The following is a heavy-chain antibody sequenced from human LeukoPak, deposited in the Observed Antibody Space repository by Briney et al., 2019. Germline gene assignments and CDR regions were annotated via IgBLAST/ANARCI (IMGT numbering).Heavy chain of an antibody. CDR2: IYYSGIT. CDR3: ARGLYCDGDCYYPD. V-gene: IGHV4-39*02. J-gene: IGHJ4*02. CDR1: GGSISSRTYY. D-gene: IGHD2-21*02. Sequence: SETLSLTCSVSGGSISSRTYYWGWIRQPPGKGMEWAGSIYYSGITYYNPSLKSRVTVSVDTSKSRSSLKLISVTAADTAVYYCARGLYCDGDCYYPDWGRGTLVTVSS.